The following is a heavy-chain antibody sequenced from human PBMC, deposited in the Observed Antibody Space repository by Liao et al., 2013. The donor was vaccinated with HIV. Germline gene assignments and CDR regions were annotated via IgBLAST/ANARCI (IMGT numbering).Heavy chain of an antibody. CDR2: IDSRGTS. CDR1: GGSITGYS. V-gene: IGHV4-4*07. CDR3: ATEPYTPWLEWQFPPYYMDV. D-gene: IGHD3-3*01. J-gene: IGHJ6*03. Sequence: QVQLQQSGPGLVRPSETLSLTCTVSGGSITGYSWTWIRQPAGKGLEWIGRIDSRGTSDYNSSLKSRVTLSVDRSKSQFSLKLTSVTAADTAVYYCATEPYTPWLEWQFPPYYMDVWGKGTTVTVSS.